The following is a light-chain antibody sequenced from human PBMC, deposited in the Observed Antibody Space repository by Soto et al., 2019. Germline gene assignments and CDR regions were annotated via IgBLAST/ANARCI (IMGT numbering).Light chain of an antibody. V-gene: IGKV1-39*01. J-gene: IGKJ1*01. Sequence: DIQMTQSPSSLSASVGDRVIITCRASQSISSYLNWYQQKPGRAPKVLINAASSLQSGVPSRFSGSGSGTAFTLTISSLQPEDFATYYCQQSYKTPWTFGQGTKVDIK. CDR2: AAS. CDR3: QQSYKTPWT. CDR1: QSISSY.